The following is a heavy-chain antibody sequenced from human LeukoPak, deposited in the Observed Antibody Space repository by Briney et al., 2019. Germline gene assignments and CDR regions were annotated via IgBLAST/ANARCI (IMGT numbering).Heavy chain of an antibody. D-gene: IGHD3-9*01. J-gene: IGHJ4*02. CDR1: GFTVSSNY. Sequence: GGSLRLSCAASGFTVSSNYMSWVRQAPGKGLEWVSVIYSGGSTYYADSVKGRFTISRDNSKNTLYLRMNSLRAEDTAVCYCAAEDYDILTGYRTFDYWGQGTLVTVSS. CDR2: IYSGGST. V-gene: IGHV3-53*01. CDR3: AAEDYDILTGYRTFDY.